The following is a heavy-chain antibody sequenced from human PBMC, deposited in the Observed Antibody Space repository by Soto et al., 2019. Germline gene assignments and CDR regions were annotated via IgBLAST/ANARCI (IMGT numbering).Heavy chain of an antibody. CDR1: GFTFSSYS. CDR2: ISSSSSYI. Sequence: GGSLRLSCAASGFTFSSYSMNWVRQAPGKGLEWVSSISSSSSYIYYADSVKGRFTISRENAKNSLYLQMNSLRAEDKAVYYCARSLPPDEAVYFDYWGQGTLVTVSS. CDR3: ARSLPPDEAVYFDY. V-gene: IGHV3-21*01. D-gene: IGHD6-19*01. J-gene: IGHJ4*02.